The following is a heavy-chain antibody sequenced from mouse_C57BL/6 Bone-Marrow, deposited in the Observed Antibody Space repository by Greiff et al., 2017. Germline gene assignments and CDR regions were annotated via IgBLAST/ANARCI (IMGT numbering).Heavy chain of an antibody. CDR3: ARSDHYYGSTFAY. V-gene: IGHV1-66*01. J-gene: IGHJ3*01. CDR2: IYPGSGNT. CDR1: GYSFTSYY. D-gene: IGHD1-1*01. Sequence: QVQLQQSGPELVKPGASVKISCKASGYSFTSYYIHWVKQRPGQGLAWIGWIYPGSGNTKYNEKFKGKATLTADTSSSTAYMQLSSLTSEDSAVYYCARSDHYYGSTFAYWGQGTLVTVSA.